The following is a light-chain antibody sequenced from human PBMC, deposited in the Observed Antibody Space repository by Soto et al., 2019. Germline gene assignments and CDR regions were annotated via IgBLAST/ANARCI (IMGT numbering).Light chain of an antibody. Sequence: AIQMTQSPSSLSASVGDRVTITCRASHGIRNDLAWYQQKPGKAPKLLIYAASSLQSGVPSRFSVSGSGTDFTITISSLQPEDFATYYCLQDYNYPFTFGPGTKVDIK. CDR3: LQDYNYPFT. CDR1: HGIRND. CDR2: AAS. V-gene: IGKV1-6*01. J-gene: IGKJ3*01.